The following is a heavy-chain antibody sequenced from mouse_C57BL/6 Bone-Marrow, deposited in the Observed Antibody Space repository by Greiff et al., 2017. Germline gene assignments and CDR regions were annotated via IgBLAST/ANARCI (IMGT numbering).Heavy chain of an antibody. D-gene: IGHD1-1*01. CDR2: INPNYGTT. CDR3: VLYYYGTPYAMDY. V-gene: IGHV1-39*01. J-gene: IGHJ4*01. CDR1: GYSFTDYN. Sequence: QLQESGPELVKPGASVKISCKASGYSFTDYNMNWVKQSNGKSLEWIGVINPNYGTTSYNQKFKGKATLTVDQSSSTAYMQLNSLTSEDSAVYYCVLYYYGTPYAMDYWGQGTSVTVSS.